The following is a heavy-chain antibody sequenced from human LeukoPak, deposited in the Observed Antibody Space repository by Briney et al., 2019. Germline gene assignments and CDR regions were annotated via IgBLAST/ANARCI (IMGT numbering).Heavy chain of an antibody. J-gene: IGHJ4*02. CDR3: ARAHNYDGRDYYYAFSDY. Sequence: PGGSLRLSCEASGFTFSTYIMTWVRQAPGKGLEWVSTIKAGAEATFYADSVKDRFTISRDNSKNTPYLQMNSLRAEDTALYYCARAHNYDGRDYYYAFSDYWGQGTLVTVSS. CDR2: IKAGAEAT. D-gene: IGHD3-22*01. CDR1: GFTFSTYI. V-gene: IGHV3-23*01.